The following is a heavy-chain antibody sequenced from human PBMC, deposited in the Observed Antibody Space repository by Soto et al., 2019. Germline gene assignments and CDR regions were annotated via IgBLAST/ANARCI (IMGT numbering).Heavy chain of an antibody. V-gene: IGHV4-31*03. CDR2: IYYSGST. Sequence: QVQLQESGPGLVKPSQTLSLTCTVSGGSISSGGYYWSWIRQHPGKGLEWIVYIYYSGSTYYNPSLKSRVTISVDTSKNQFSLKLSSVTAADTAVYYCARAGGYDSGYFDYWGQGTLVTVSS. CDR1: GGSISSGGYY. CDR3: ARAGGYDSGYFDY. D-gene: IGHD5-12*01. J-gene: IGHJ4*02.